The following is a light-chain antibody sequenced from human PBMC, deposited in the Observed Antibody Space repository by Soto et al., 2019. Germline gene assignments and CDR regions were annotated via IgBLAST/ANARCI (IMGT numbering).Light chain of an antibody. V-gene: IGLV1-47*02. Sequence: QAVVTQSASASGTPGQRVTISCSGSNSNIGSKYVYWFQQLPGSAPKVLIYNNNERPSGVPDRFSGSKSGTSASLAISGLRSGDEADYYCASWDNNLGGWVFGGGTKPTVL. CDR1: NSNIGSKY. J-gene: IGLJ3*02. CDR3: ASWDNNLGGWV. CDR2: NNN.